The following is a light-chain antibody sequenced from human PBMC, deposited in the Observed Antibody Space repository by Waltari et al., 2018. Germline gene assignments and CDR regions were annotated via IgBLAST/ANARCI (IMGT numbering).Light chain of an antibody. CDR1: SSDVGGHNF. Sequence: QSALIQPPSASGSPGQSITISCTGTSSDVGGHNFVSWYQHQPSKAPKLIIYEVTRRPSGVPDRFSGSKSGSTASLTVSGLQAEDEADYYCCSYAGSNTPYVFGTGTKVTVL. CDR2: EVT. V-gene: IGLV2-8*01. CDR3: CSYAGSNTPYV. J-gene: IGLJ1*01.